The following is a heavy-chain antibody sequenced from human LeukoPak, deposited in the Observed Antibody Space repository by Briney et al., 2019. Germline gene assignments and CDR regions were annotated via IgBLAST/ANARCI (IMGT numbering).Heavy chain of an antibody. D-gene: IGHD2-2*01. CDR2: IYYSGST. CDR1: GGSISSYY. V-gene: IGHV4-59*01. Sequence: SETLSLTCTVSGGSISSYYWSWIRQPPGKGLEWIGYIYYSGSTNYNPSLKSRVTISVDTSKNQFCLKLSSVTAADTAVYYCARNFVVVSSLGFDPWGQGTLVTVSS. CDR3: ARNFVVVSSLGFDP. J-gene: IGHJ5*02.